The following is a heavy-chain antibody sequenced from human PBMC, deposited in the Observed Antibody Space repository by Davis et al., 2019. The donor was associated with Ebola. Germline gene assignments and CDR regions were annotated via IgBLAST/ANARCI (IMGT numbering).Heavy chain of an antibody. Sequence: ASVKVSCKASGYTFTSYGISWVRQAPGQGLEWMGWINAGNGNTKYSQKFQGRVTITRDTSTSTAYMELRSLRSDDTAVYYCARGGSYYYDSSGYYSAYYFDYWGQGTLVTVSS. D-gene: IGHD3-22*01. V-gene: IGHV1-18*01. CDR1: GYTFTSYG. CDR2: INAGNGNT. CDR3: ARGGSYYYDSSGYYSAYYFDY. J-gene: IGHJ4*02.